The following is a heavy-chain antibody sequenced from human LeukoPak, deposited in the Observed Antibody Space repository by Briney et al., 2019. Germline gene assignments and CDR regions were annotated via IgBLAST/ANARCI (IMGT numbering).Heavy chain of an antibody. V-gene: IGHV3-23*01. D-gene: IGHD2-15*01. CDR2: ISNNGGYT. CDR3: AKQLGYCSDGSCYFPY. J-gene: IGHJ4*02. CDR1: GGSFSGYY. Sequence: ETLSLTCAVYGGSFSGYYWSWIRQAPGKGLEWVSAISNNGGYTYYADSVQGRFTISRDNSKSTLCLQMNSLRAEDTAVYYCAKQLGYCSDGSCYFPYWGQGTLVTVSS.